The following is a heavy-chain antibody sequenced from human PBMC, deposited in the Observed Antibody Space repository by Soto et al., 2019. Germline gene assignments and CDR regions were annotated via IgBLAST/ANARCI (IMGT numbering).Heavy chain of an antibody. Sequence: ASVKVSCKASGYTFTSYAMHWVRQAPGQRLEWMGWINAGNGNTKYSQKFQGGVTITRDASASTAYMELSSLRSGDTAVYYCARGPSYSNYFYFDYWGQGTLVTVS. CDR1: GYTFTSYA. V-gene: IGHV1-3*01. J-gene: IGHJ4*02. D-gene: IGHD4-4*01. CDR3: ARGPSYSNYFYFDY. CDR2: INAGNGNT.